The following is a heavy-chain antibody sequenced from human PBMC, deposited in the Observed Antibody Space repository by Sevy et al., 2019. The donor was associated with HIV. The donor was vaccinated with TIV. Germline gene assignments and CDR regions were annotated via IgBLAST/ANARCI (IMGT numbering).Heavy chain of an antibody. CDR3: ARDLTRHYYDGSGYLSPPYNWFDP. CDR1: GFTFSSYS. D-gene: IGHD3-22*01. Sequence: GGSLRLSCAASGFTFSSYSMNWVRQAPGKGLEWVSYISSSSSTIYYADSVKGRFTISRDNAKNSLYLQMNSLRDEDTAVYYCARDLTRHYYDGSGYLSPPYNWFDPWGQGTLVTVSS. J-gene: IGHJ5*02. CDR2: ISSSSSTI. V-gene: IGHV3-48*02.